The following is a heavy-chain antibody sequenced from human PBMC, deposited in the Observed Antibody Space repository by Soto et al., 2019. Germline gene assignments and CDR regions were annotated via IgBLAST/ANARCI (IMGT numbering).Heavy chain of an antibody. CDR2: INHSGST. J-gene: IGHJ6*02. Sequence: PSETLSLTCAVYGGSFSGYYWSWIRQPPGKGLEWIGEINHSGSTNYNPSLKSRVTISVDTSKNQFSLKLSSVTAADTAVYYCARLVREDYYYYGMDVWGQGTRVTVSS. V-gene: IGHV4-34*01. CDR1: GGSFSGYY. CDR3: ARLVREDYYYYGMDV. D-gene: IGHD3-10*01.